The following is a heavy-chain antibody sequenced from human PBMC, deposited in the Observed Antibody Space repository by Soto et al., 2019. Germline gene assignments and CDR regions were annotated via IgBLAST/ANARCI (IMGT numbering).Heavy chain of an antibody. D-gene: IGHD6-19*01. CDR1: GFNFSSDV. CDR2: IWYDGGNK. CDR3: ARDGQWLPRDGLRSSYYFDY. J-gene: IGHJ4*02. Sequence: QVQLVESGGGVVQPGRSLRLSCAASGFNFSSDVMHWVRQAPGKGLEWVAVIWYDGGNKYYADSVKGRFTISRDNSKNTLYLQMNSLRAEDTAVYYCARDGQWLPRDGLRSSYYFDYWGQGTLVTVSS. V-gene: IGHV3-33*01.